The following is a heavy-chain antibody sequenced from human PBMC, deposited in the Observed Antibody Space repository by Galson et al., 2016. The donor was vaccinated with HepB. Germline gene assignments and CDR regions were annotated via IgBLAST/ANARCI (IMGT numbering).Heavy chain of an antibody. J-gene: IGHJ4*02. D-gene: IGHD4-23*01. Sequence: ETLSLTCAVSGGSISSDTWWSWVRQPPGTGLEWIGEIYRSGTANYNPSLKSRFVISLDKAKNQFSLTGNSVTAADTAVYYCAGGKLATGWGYWGQGTLVIVSS. CDR3: AGGKLATGWGY. CDR2: IYRSGTA. CDR1: GGSISSDTW. V-gene: IGHV4-4*02.